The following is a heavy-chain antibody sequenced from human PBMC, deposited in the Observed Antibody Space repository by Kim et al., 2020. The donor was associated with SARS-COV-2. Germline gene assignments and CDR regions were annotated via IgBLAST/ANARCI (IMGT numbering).Heavy chain of an antibody. CDR1: GFTFSSYD. V-gene: IGHV3-30*18. Sequence: GRSLRLSCAASGFTFSSYDMHWVRQAPGKGLEWVAVISYDGSNKYYADSVKGRFTISRDNSKNTLYLQMNSLRAEDTAVYYCAKPDEGYGGSGSYSPYFDYWGQGTLVTVSS. CDR2: ISYDGSNK. J-gene: IGHJ4*02. CDR3: AKPDEGYGGSGSYSPYFDY. D-gene: IGHD3-10*01.